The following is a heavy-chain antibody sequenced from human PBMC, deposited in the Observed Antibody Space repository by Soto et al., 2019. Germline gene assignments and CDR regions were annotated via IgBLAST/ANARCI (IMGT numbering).Heavy chain of an antibody. CDR2: IYYSGST. J-gene: IGHJ4*02. CDR1: GGSISSGGYY. V-gene: IGHV4-31*03. CDR3: ARERRVSSTMIVVGYDY. Sequence: QVQLQESGPGLVKPSQTLSLTCTVSGGSISSGGYYWSWIRQHPGKGLEWIGYIYYSGSTYYNPSLKSRVTISVDTSKNQFTLKLSSVTAADTAVYYCARERRVSSTMIVVGYDYWGQGTLVTVSS. D-gene: IGHD3-22*01.